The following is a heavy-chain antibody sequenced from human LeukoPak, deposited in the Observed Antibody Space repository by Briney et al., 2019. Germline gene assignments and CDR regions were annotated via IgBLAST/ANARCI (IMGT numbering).Heavy chain of an antibody. CDR2: IIPTFAPA. CDR1: GGNFSSYG. D-gene: IGHD1-26*01. V-gene: IGHV1-69*06. Sequence: GASVKVSCKASGGNFSSYGISWVRQVPGQGLEWMGGIIPTFAPAYYAQKFQGRVTITADKSTSTAYMELSSLGSQDTAVYYCAKGDLLVQMFDPWGQGTLVTVSS. J-gene: IGHJ5*02. CDR3: AKGDLLVQMFDP.